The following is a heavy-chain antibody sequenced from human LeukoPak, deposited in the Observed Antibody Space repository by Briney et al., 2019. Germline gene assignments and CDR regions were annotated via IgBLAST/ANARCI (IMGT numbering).Heavy chain of an antibody. CDR1: GFTFSSYA. V-gene: IGHV3-23*01. CDR2: ISGSGGST. J-gene: IGHJ4*02. CDR3: AKAGGNSGSYLGYFDY. Sequence: GGSLRLSCAASGFTFSSYAMSWVRQAPGKGLEWVSAISGSGGSTYYADSVKGRFTISRDNSKSTLYLQMNSLRAEDTAVYYCAKAGGNSGSYLGYFDYWGQGTLVTVSS. D-gene: IGHD1-26*01.